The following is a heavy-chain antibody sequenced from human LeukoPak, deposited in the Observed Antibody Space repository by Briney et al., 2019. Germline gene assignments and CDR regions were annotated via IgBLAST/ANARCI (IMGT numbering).Heavy chain of an antibody. CDR3: ARVISGGCSSTSCYYY. CDR2: IIPIFGTA. CDR1: GGTFSSYA. Sequence: SVKVSCKASGGTFSSYAISWVRQAPGQGLEWMGRIIPIFGTANYAQKFQGRVTITADESTSTAYMELSSLRSEDTAVYYCARVISGGCSSTSCYYYWGQGTLVTVSS. J-gene: IGHJ4*02. V-gene: IGHV1-69*15. D-gene: IGHD2-2*01.